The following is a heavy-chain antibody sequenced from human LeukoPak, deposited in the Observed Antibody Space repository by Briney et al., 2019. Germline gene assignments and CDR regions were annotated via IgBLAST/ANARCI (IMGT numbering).Heavy chain of an antibody. D-gene: IGHD2-8*01. CDR3: ARAPGVRYYYYMDV. V-gene: IGHV3-20*04. CDR2: INWNGGNT. CDR1: GFTFDDYG. J-gene: IGHJ6*03. Sequence: PGGSLRLSCAASGFTFDDYGMSWVRQAPGKGLEWVSGINWNGGNTGYADSVKGRFTISRDNVKNSLYLQMNSLRAKDTALYYCARAPGVRYYYYMDVWGKGTTVTVSS.